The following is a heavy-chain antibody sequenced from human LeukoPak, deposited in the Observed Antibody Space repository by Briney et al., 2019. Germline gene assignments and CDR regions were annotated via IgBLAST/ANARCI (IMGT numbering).Heavy chain of an antibody. Sequence: GGSLRLSCAASGFTFSGHWMSWVRQAPGKGLEWVANIKSDGSEKYYVDSVKGRFTISRDNAKNSLYLQMNSLRPEDTAVYYCARHGRDYCSGGSCYELDYWGQGTLVTVSS. CDR2: IKSDGSEK. CDR1: GFTFSGHW. CDR3: ARHGRDYCSGGSCYELDY. V-gene: IGHV3-7*04. D-gene: IGHD2-15*01. J-gene: IGHJ4*02.